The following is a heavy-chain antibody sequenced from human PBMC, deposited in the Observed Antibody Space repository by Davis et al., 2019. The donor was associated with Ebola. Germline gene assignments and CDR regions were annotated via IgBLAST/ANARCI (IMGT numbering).Heavy chain of an antibody. CDR3: AKLNTVTTWPVVGY. Sequence: GESLKISCAASGFTFSGSAMHWVRQAPGKGLEWVSGISNSGGSTYYADSVKGRFTISRDNSKNTLYLQMNSLRAEDTAVYYCAKLNTVTTWPVVGYWGQGTLVTVSS. CDR2: ISNSGGST. J-gene: IGHJ4*02. CDR1: GFTFSGSA. D-gene: IGHD4-11*01. V-gene: IGHV3-23*01.